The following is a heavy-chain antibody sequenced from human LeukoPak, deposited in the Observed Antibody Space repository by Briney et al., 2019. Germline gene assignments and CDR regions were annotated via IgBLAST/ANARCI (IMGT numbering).Heavy chain of an antibody. CDR1: GFSLSPRPMG. D-gene: IGHD3-10*01. J-gene: IGHJ5*02. V-gene: IGHV2-70*04. Sequence: YGPSLVNPTQALTLTCTFYGFSLSPRPMGVSWIRKPQGKSLEWLARIDWDDDKFYSTSLKTRLTISKDTSKNQVVLTITNMDPVDTATYYCARVAGSGSSNWFDPWGQGTLVTVSS. CDR2: IDWDDDK. CDR3: ARVAGSGSSNWFDP.